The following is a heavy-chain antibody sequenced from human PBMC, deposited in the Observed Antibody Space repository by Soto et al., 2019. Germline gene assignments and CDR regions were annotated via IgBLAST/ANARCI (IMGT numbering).Heavy chain of an antibody. CDR2: INHSGST. V-gene: IGHV4-34*01. J-gene: IGHJ4*02. CDR3: ARVKRIFGVVIPRSFDY. Sequence: PSETLSLTCAVYGGPFSGYYWSWIRQPPGKGLEWIGEINHSGSTNYNPSLKSRVTISVDTSKNQFSLKLSSVTAADTAVYYCARVKRIFGVVIPRSFDYWGQGTLVTVSS. CDR1: GGPFSGYY. D-gene: IGHD3-3*01.